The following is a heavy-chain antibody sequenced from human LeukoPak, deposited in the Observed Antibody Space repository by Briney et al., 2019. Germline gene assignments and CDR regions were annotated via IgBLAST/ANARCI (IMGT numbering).Heavy chain of an antibody. J-gene: IGHJ4*02. Sequence: GASVKVSCKASGYTFTGYYMHWVRQAPGQGLEWMGWINPNSGGTNYAQKFQGWVTMTRDTSISTAYMELSRLRSDDTAVYYCARSLFGGNSGREDWGQGTLVTVSS. CDR3: ARSLFGGNSGRED. CDR1: GYTFTGYY. V-gene: IGHV1-2*04. D-gene: IGHD4-23*01. CDR2: INPNSGGT.